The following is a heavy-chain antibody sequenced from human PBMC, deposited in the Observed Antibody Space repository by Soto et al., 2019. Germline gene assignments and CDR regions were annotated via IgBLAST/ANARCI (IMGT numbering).Heavy chain of an antibody. CDR1: GFTFSSYG. V-gene: IGHV3-33*01. J-gene: IGHJ6*02. D-gene: IGHD6-13*01. Sequence: GGSLRLSCAACGFTFSSYGMHWVRQAPGKGLEWVAVIWYDGSNKYYADSVKGRFTISRDNSKNTLYLQMNSLRAEDTAVYSCARDLDGSSSWYPYYYYYYGMDVWGQGTTVTVSS. CDR2: IWYDGSNK. CDR3: ARDLDGSSSWYPYYYYYYGMDV.